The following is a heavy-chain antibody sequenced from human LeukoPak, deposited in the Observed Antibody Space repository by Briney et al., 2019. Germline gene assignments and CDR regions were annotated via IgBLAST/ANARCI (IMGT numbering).Heavy chain of an antibody. CDR1: GYTFTSYA. CDR3: ARDPGGSYYYYYMDV. D-gene: IGHD1-26*01. J-gene: IGHJ6*03. CDR2: INAGNGNT. Sequence: ASVKVSCKASGYTFTSYAMHWVRQAPGQRLEWMGWINAGNGNTKYSQEFQGRVTINRDTSASTAYMELSSLRSEDMAVYYCARDPGGSYYYYYMDVWGKGTTVTVSS. V-gene: IGHV1-3*03.